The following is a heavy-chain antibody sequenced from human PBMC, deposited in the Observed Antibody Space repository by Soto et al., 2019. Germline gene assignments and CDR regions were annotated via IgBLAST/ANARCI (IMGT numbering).Heavy chain of an antibody. CDR1: GFTFSSYA. D-gene: IGHD3-22*01. Sequence: GGSLRLSCAASGFTFSSYAMSWVRQAPGKGLEWVSAISGSGGSTYYADSVKGRFTISRDNSKNTLYLQMNSLRAEDTAVYYCAKGRPEPLYYYDSSGYYPSFDYWGQGT. V-gene: IGHV3-23*01. CDR2: ISGSGGST. J-gene: IGHJ4*02. CDR3: AKGRPEPLYYYDSSGYYPSFDY.